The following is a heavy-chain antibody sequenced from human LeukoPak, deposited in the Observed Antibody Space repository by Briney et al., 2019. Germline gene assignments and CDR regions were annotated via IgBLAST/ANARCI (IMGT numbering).Heavy chain of an antibody. Sequence: ASVKVSCKASGGTFSSYAISWVRQAPGQGLEWMGGIIPIFGTANYAQKFQGRVTITADESTSTAYMELSSLRSEDTAVYYCYTYSYGPIGKRDFDYGGQGTLVTVSS. CDR2: IIPIFGTA. CDR3: YTYSYGPIGKRDFDY. D-gene: IGHD5-18*01. V-gene: IGHV1-69*13. CDR1: GGTFSSYA. J-gene: IGHJ4*02.